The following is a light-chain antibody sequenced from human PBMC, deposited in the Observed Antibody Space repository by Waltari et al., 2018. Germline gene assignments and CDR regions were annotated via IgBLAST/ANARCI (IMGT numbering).Light chain of an antibody. Sequence: QNVVTQEPSLSVSPGGTVTLTCGLTSGSVSMSYYPSWYQQTPGQSPRTLIYTTTVRASGFPDRFSGSIVGNKAALTITGAQPEDESDYYCSLYMAQGTWVFGGGTKLTVL. CDR1: SGSVSMSYY. CDR3: SLYMAQGTWV. V-gene: IGLV8-61*01. CDR2: TTT. J-gene: IGLJ3*02.